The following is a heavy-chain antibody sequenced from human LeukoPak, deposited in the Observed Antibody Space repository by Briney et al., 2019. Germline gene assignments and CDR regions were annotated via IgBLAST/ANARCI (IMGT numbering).Heavy chain of an antibody. Sequence: SETLSLTCAVYGGSFRGYYWSWIRQPPGKGLEWIGEINHSGSTNYNPSLKSRVTISVDTSKNQFSLKLSSVTAADTAVYYCARAGRWLQFMGFWGQGTMVIASS. CDR3: ARAGRWLQFMGF. CDR1: GGSFRGYY. CDR2: INHSGST. V-gene: IGHV4-34*01. D-gene: IGHD5-24*01. J-gene: IGHJ3*01.